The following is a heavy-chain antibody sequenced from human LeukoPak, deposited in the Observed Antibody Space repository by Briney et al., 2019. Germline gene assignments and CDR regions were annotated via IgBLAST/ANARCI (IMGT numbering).Heavy chain of an antibody. CDR3: ARVYGSGSYYTHFDY. CDR2: IYPSDSDT. J-gene: IGHJ4*02. D-gene: IGHD3-10*01. Sequence: GESLKISCKGFGYCFTNFRIGWVRQMPGKGLEWMGVIYPSDSDTTYSPTFQGQVTISVDKSINPAYLQWSSLKASDSAIYYCARVYGSGSYYTHFDYWGQGTLVTVSS. V-gene: IGHV5-51*01. CDR1: GYCFTNFR.